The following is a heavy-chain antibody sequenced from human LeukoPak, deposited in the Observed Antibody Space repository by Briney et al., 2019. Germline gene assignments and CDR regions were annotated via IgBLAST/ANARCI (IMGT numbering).Heavy chain of an antibody. D-gene: IGHD2-2*01. CDR3: ARDAGYCSSTSCQGGWFDP. CDR2: INPNSGGT. CDR1: GYTFTGYY. J-gene: IGHJ5*02. Sequence: EASVKVSCKAPGYTFTGYYMHWVRQAPGQGLEWMGWINPNSGGTNYAQKFQGRVTMTRDTSISTAYMELSRLRSDDTAVYYCARDAGYCSSTSCQGGWFDPWGQGTLVTASS. V-gene: IGHV1-2*02.